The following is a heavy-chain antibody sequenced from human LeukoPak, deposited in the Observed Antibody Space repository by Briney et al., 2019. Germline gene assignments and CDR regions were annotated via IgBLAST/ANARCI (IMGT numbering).Heavy chain of an antibody. CDR2: IRYDGSNK. D-gene: IGHD3-22*01. V-gene: IGHV3-30*02. Sequence: PGGSLRLSCAASGFTFSSYGMHWVRQAPGKGLEWVAFIRYDGSNKYYADSVKGRFTISRDNSKNTLYLQMNSLRAEDTAVYYCAKDYGYYYDSCGYYYPDYWGQGTLVTVSS. J-gene: IGHJ4*02. CDR1: GFTFSSYG. CDR3: AKDYGYYYDSCGYYYPDY.